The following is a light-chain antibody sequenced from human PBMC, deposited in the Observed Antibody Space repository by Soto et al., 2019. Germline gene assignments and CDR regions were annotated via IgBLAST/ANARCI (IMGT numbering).Light chain of an antibody. CDR3: QQRSNWPGT. CDR1: QSVGTY. CDR2: DAS. J-gene: IGKJ3*01. V-gene: IGKV3-11*01. Sequence: EIVLTQSPATLSLSPGERAILSCRASQSVGTYLAWYQQKPGQAPRLLIYDASNRATGIPARFGGSGSGTGFTLTINSLEPEDFAVYYCQQRSNWPGTFGPGTKVDIK.